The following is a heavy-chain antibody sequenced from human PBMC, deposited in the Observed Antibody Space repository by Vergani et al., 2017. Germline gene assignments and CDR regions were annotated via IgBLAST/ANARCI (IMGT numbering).Heavy chain of an antibody. Sequence: EVQLVESGGGLVQPGRSLRLSCAASGFTFDDYAMHWVRQAPGKGLEWVSGISWNSGSIGYADSVKGRFTISRDNAKNSLYLQMNSLRAEDTAVYYCAREVGTLEWLLAFEYYYYGMDVWGQGTTVTVSS. CDR3: AREVGTLEWLLAFEYYYYGMDV. CDR1: GFTFDDYA. J-gene: IGHJ6*02. D-gene: IGHD3-3*01. V-gene: IGHV3-9*01. CDR2: ISWNSGSI.